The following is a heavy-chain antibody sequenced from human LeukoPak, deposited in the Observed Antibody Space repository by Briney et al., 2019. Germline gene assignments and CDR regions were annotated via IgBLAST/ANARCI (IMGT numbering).Heavy chain of an antibody. V-gene: IGHV4-59*01. CDR2: IYYSGST. CDR3: VRDHNWNDAGGFDY. Sequence: PSETLSLTCTVSGGSISSYYWSWIRQPPGKGLEWIGYIYYSGSTNYNPSLKSRVTISVDTSKNQFSLKLSSVTAADTAVYYCVRDHNWNDAGGFDYWGQGTLVTASS. CDR1: GGSISSYY. D-gene: IGHD1-1*01. J-gene: IGHJ4*02.